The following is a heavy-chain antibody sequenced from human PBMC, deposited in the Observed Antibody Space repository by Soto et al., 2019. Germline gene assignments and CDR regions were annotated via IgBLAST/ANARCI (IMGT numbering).Heavy chain of an antibody. V-gene: IGHV4-39*01. D-gene: IGHD2-15*01. CDR3: SRHRIALPDPLAY. J-gene: IGHJ4*02. Sequence: PETLSLTCTVSGGAIRNCCYYWGWIRQPQGKGLEWIGTIYYDGSVAYSPSLKSRATLSLDKYRNHFSVKINSVTAADTAVYFFSRHRIALPDPLAYCGQGSLVTVSS. CDR2: IYYDGSV. CDR1: GGAIRNCCYY.